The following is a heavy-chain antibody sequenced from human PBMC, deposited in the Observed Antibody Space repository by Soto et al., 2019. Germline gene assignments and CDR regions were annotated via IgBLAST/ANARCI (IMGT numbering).Heavy chain of an antibody. V-gene: IGHV4-59*01. Sequence: SETLSLTCTVSGGSISSYYWSWIRQPPGKGLEWIGYIYYSGSTNYNPSLKSRVTISVDTSKNQFSLKLSSVTAADTAVYYCARDGPAMGTFDYWGQGTLVTVSS. CDR3: ARDGPAMGTFDY. CDR2: IYYSGST. J-gene: IGHJ4*02. D-gene: IGHD5-18*01. CDR1: GGSISSYY.